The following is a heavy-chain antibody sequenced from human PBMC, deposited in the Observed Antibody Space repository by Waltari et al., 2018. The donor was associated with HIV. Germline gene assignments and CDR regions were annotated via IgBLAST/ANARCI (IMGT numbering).Heavy chain of an antibody. D-gene: IGHD3-10*01. J-gene: IGHJ4*02. Sequence: QVQPQQWGTGLFIPSETLPLTCSVHGGSSRNYYWSWIRQPPGKGLEWIAEINHSGRTNYNPSLKSRLTISVDTSKTQFSVKLTSVTAADTAVYFCARGQYGPGSREDYCGQGTLVTVAS. CDR3: ARGQYGPGSREDY. CDR1: GGSSRNYY. V-gene: IGHV4-34*02. CDR2: INHSGRT.